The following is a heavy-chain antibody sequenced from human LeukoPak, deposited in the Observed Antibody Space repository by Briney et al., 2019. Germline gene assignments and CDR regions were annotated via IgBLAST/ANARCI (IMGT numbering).Heavy chain of an antibody. D-gene: IGHD3-10*01. J-gene: IGHJ5*02. V-gene: IGHV4-59*08. Sequence: PSETLSLTCTVSGGSISSYYWSWIRQPPGKGLEWIGYIYYRGSTNYNPSLKSRVTLSVDTSKNQFSLKLSSVTAADTAVYYCARHVLLWFGELFPNWFDPWGQGTLVTVSS. CDR2: IYYRGST. CDR1: GGSISSYY. CDR3: ARHVLLWFGELFPNWFDP.